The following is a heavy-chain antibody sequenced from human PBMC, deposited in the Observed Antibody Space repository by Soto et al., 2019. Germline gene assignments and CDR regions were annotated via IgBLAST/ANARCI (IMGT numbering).Heavy chain of an antibody. Sequence: PXESLRLSCAASGFTFSSYSMNCVRQAPGKGLEWVSYISSSSSTIYYADSVKGRFTISRDNAKNSLYLQMNSLRDEDTAVYYCAREEMGANSDYYYGMDVWGQGTTVTVSS. CDR2: ISSSSSTI. V-gene: IGHV3-48*02. J-gene: IGHJ6*02. D-gene: IGHD1-26*01. CDR3: AREEMGANSDYYYGMDV. CDR1: GFTFSSYS.